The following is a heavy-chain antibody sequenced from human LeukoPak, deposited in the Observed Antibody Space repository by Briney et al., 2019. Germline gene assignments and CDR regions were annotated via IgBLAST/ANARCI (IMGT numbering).Heavy chain of an antibody. J-gene: IGHJ6*02. V-gene: IGHV1-2*02. Sequence: EASVKVSCKASGYTFTGYYMHWVRQAPGQGLEWMGWINPNSGGTNYAQKFQGRVTMTRDTSISTPYMELSRLRSDDTAVYYCASSYFDWLLYVPGRYYGMDVWGQGTTVTVSS. CDR1: GYTFTGYY. CDR2: INPNSGGT. D-gene: IGHD3-9*01. CDR3: ASSYFDWLLYVPGRYYGMDV.